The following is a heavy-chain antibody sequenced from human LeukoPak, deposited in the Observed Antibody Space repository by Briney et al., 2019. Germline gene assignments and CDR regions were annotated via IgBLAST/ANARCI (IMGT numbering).Heavy chain of an antibody. CDR3: ARAPGTART. Sequence: ASVKVSYKASGYTFTGYYMHWVRQAPGQGLEWMGWINPNSGGTNYAQKFQGRVTMTRNTSISTAYMELSSLRSEDTAVYYRARAPGTARTWGQGTLVTVSS. D-gene: IGHD1-1*01. CDR1: GYTFTGYY. V-gene: IGHV1-2*02. J-gene: IGHJ5*02. CDR2: INPNSGGT.